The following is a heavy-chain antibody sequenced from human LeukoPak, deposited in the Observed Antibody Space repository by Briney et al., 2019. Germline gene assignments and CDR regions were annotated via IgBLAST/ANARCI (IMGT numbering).Heavy chain of an antibody. V-gene: IGHV3-21*01. J-gene: IGHJ6*03. CDR3: ARDHLEGYCSSTSCYLDYYYMDV. D-gene: IGHD2-2*01. Sequence: GGSLRLSCAASGFTFSSYSMNWVRQAPGKGLEWVSSISSSSSSYIYYADSVKGRFTISRDNAKNSLYLQMNSLRAEDTAVYYCARDHLEGYCSSTSCYLDYYYMDVWGKGTTVTVSS. CDR1: GFTFSSYS. CDR2: ISSSSSSYI.